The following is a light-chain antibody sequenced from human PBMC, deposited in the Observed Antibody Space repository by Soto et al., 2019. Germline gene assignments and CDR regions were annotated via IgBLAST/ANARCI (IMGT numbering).Light chain of an antibody. CDR2: GES. CDR3: QQYYDSPRT. Sequence: EILMTQSPATLSVSPGERATLSCRASQSVSSNLAWYQQKPGQAPRLLSYGESARATGIPARFSGSGSGTEFTLTISSLQSEDFEVYFCQQYYDSPRTFGQGTKVDIK. CDR1: QSVSSN. J-gene: IGKJ1*01. V-gene: IGKV3-15*01.